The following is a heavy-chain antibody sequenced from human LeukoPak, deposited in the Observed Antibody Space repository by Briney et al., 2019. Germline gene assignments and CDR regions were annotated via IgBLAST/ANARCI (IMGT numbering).Heavy chain of an antibody. J-gene: IGHJ6*02. Sequence: GESLQISCNGSGYXFTSYWICWVRQMPGKGLEWMGIIYPGDSDTRYSPSFQGQVTISADKSISTAYLQWSGLKASDTAMYYCARTSGYDYPYYYYGMDVWGQGTRVTVSS. CDR2: IYPGDSDT. V-gene: IGHV5-51*01. D-gene: IGHD5-12*01. CDR1: GYXFTSYW. CDR3: ARTSGYDYPYYYYGMDV.